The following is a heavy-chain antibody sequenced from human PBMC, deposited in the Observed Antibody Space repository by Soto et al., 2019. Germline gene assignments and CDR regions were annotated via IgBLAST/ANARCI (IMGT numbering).Heavy chain of an antibody. Sequence: QVQLVESGGGVVQPGRSLRLSCAASGFTFNSYGMHWVRQGPGNGLEWVAFISYDSTKTYYADSVKGRFTTSWDKAKNSLYLQMNTLSANDTAVYYCATGVVPATKWGYYSYGLDVWGQGTTVTVSS. CDR1: GFTFNSYG. D-gene: IGHD2-2*01. V-gene: IGHV3-30*03. CDR3: ATGVVPATKWGYYSYGLDV. J-gene: IGHJ6*02. CDR2: ISYDSTKT.